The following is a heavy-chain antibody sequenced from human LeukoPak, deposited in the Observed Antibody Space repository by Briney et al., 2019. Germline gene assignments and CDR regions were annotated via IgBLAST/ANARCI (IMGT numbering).Heavy chain of an antibody. CDR3: AKDGPHSSGWYEGFWFDP. CDR2: ISGSGGST. D-gene: IGHD6-19*01. J-gene: IGHJ5*02. Sequence: PGGSLRLSCAASGFTFSSYAMSWVRQAPGKGLEWVSAISGSGGSTYYADSVKGRFTISRDNSKNTLYLQMNSLRAEDTAVYYCAKDGPHSSGWYEGFWFDPWGQGTLVTVSS. CDR1: GFTFSSYA. V-gene: IGHV3-23*01.